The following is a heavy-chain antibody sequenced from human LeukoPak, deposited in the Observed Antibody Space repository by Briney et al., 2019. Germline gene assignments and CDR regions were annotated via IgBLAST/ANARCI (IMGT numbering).Heavy chain of an antibody. D-gene: IGHD2-2*01. Sequence: SETLSLTCTVSGGSISSYYWGRIRQPPGKGLEWIGYIYYSGSTNYDPSLKSRVTISVDTSKNQFSLKLSSVTAADTAVYYCVSYLRGAFDIWGQGTMVTVSS. CDR1: GGSISSYY. J-gene: IGHJ3*02. CDR2: IYYSGST. V-gene: IGHV4-59*08. CDR3: VSYLRGAFDI.